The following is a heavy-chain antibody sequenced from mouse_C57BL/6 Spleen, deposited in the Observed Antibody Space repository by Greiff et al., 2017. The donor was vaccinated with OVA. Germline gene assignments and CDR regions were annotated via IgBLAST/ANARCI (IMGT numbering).Heavy chain of an antibody. Sequence: EVHLVESGGGLVKPGGSLKLSCAASGFTFSSYAMSWVRQTPEKRLEWVATISDGGSYTDYPDNVKGRFTISRDNAKNNLYLQMSHLKSEDTAMYYCARDPGYYGSSWSYYFDYWGQGTTLTVSS. J-gene: IGHJ2*01. CDR1: GFTFSSYA. D-gene: IGHD1-1*01. CDR3: ARDPGYYGSSWSYYFDY. CDR2: ISDGGSYT. V-gene: IGHV5-4*01.